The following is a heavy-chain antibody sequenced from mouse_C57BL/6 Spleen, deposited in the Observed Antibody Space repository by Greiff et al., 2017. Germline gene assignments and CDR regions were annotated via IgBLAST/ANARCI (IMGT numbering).Heavy chain of an antibody. CDR2: IDPETGGT. CDR3: TDGSSYYFDY. Sequence: VQVVESGAELVRPGASVTLSCKASGYTFTDYEMHWVKQTPVHGLEWIGAIDPETGGTAYNQKFKGKAILTADKSSSTAYMELRSLTSEDSAVYYCTDGSSYYFDYWGQGTTLTVSS. D-gene: IGHD1-1*01. J-gene: IGHJ2*01. CDR1: GYTFTDYE. V-gene: IGHV1-15*01.